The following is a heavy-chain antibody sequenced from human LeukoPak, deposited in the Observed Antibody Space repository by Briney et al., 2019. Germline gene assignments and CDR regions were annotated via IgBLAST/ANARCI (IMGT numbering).Heavy chain of an antibody. J-gene: IGHJ4*02. V-gene: IGHV4-59*01. CDR3: ARESYAMGS. Sequence: SETLSLTCTVSGGSISSYYWSWLRQPPGKGLEWIGYIYYSGSTNYNPSLKSRVTISVDTSKNQFSLELSSVTAADTAVYYCARESYAMGSWGQGTLVTVSS. D-gene: IGHD2-8*01. CDR2: IYYSGST. CDR1: GGSISSYY.